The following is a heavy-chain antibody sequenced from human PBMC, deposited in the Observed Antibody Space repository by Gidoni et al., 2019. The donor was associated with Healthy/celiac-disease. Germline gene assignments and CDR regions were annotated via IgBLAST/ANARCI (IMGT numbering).Heavy chain of an antibody. J-gene: IGHJ2*01. CDR3: AKDLATTVTDWYFDL. D-gene: IGHD4-17*01. V-gene: IGHV3-30*18. Sequence: QVQLVESGGGVVQPGRSLRLSCAASGFTFSSYGMHWVRQAPGKGLGWLEVISYDGSNKYYADSVKGRFTISRDNSKNTLYLQMNSLRAEDTAVYYCAKDLATTVTDWYFDLWGRGTLVTVSS. CDR2: ISYDGSNK. CDR1: GFTFSSYG.